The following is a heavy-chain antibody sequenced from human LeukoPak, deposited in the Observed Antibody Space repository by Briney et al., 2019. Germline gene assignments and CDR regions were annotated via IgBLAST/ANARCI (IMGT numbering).Heavy chain of an antibody. CDR2: ISSSSSTI. Sequence: GGSLRLSCAPSGFTFSIYSMNWPRHAPGKGLEGVSYISSSSSTIYYAHSVKVRFTISRDNAKNSLYLQMNSLRAEDTAVYYCARAPTYYYDSSGYQNWFDPWGQGTLVTVSS. CDR1: GFTFSIYS. V-gene: IGHV3-48*01. CDR3: ARAPTYYYDSSGYQNWFDP. D-gene: IGHD3-22*01. J-gene: IGHJ5*02.